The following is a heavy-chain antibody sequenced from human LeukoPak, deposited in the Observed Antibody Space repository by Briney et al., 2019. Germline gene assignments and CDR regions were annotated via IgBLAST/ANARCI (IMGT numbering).Heavy chain of an antibody. CDR1: GGSISSYY. D-gene: IGHD6-13*01. Sequence: PSETLSLTCTVSGGSISSYYWSWIRQPPGKGLEWIGYIYYSGNTNYNPSLKSRVIISVDTSKKQFSLKLSSVTAADTAVYYCARRKYSSSWNDYWGQGTLVTVSS. CDR2: IYYSGNT. CDR3: ARRKYSSSWNDY. V-gene: IGHV4-59*08. J-gene: IGHJ4*02.